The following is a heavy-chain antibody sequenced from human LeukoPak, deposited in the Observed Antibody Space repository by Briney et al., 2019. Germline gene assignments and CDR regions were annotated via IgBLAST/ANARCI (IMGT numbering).Heavy chain of an antibody. CDR2: IRYDGSNK. CDR3: AKVMTTVTLFDY. Sequence: GGSLRLSCAASGFTFSSYGMHSVRQAPGKGLEWVAFIRYDGSNKYYADSVKGRFTISRDNSKNTLYLQMNSLRAEDTAVYYCAKVMTTVTLFDYWGQGTLVTVSS. J-gene: IGHJ4*02. CDR1: GFTFSSYG. D-gene: IGHD4-17*01. V-gene: IGHV3-30*02.